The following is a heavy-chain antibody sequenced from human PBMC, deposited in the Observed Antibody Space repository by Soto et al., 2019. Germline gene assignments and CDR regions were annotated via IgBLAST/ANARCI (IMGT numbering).Heavy chain of an antibody. CDR1: GGSISSGDYY. D-gene: IGHD2-2*01. CDR3: AKLAGYCSGNSCHGDYAMDV. J-gene: IGHJ6*02. V-gene: IGHV4-30-4*01. Sequence: SETLSLTCTVSGGSISSGDYYWSWIRQPPGKGLEWIGYNYYSGTTYYNPSLKSRVTISVDTSKNQFSLKLSSVTAADTAVYYCAKLAGYCSGNSCHGDYAMDVWGQGTTVTVSS. CDR2: NYYSGTT.